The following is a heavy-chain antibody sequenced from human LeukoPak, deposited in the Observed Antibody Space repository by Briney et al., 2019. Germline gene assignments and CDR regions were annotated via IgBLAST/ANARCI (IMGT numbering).Heavy chain of an antibody. CDR3: ARVQYSYGYDGSFY. V-gene: IGHV3-23*01. J-gene: IGHJ4*02. CDR2: ISGSGGST. CDR1: GFTFSNYA. D-gene: IGHD5-18*01. Sequence: GGSLRLSCAASGFTFSNYAMSWVRQAPGKGLEWVSTISGSGGSTYYAGSVKGRFTFSRDNSKNTLYLQMNSLRGDDTAVYYCARVQYSYGYDGSFYWGQGTLVTVSS.